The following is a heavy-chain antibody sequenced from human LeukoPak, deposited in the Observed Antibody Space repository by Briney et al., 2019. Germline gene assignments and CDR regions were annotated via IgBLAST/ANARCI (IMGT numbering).Heavy chain of an antibody. D-gene: IGHD5-24*01. Sequence: GGSLRLSCTASEFTVSRNYMLWVRQAPGKGLEWVSLIFSNGDTHYADSVKGRFTISRDTSKNTVSLQMNRMRVEDTAMYYCTRDQMNYWGQGTLVTVSS. CDR3: TRDQMNY. V-gene: IGHV3-53*01. CDR1: EFTVSRNY. J-gene: IGHJ4*02. CDR2: IFSNGDT.